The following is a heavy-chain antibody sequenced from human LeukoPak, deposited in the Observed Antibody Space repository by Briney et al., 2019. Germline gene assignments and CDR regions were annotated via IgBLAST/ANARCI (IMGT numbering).Heavy chain of an antibody. CDR3: ARRDYGSGSFFGIDY. J-gene: IGHJ4*02. Sequence: GGSLRLSCAASGFTFSTYSMNWVRQAPGKGLEWVSSITSPVGHIYYADSLKGRITISRDNARSSLYLQMNSLRAEDTAVYYCARRDYGSGSFFGIDYWGQGTLVTVSS. V-gene: IGHV3-21*01. CDR2: ITSPVGHI. CDR1: GFTFSTYS. D-gene: IGHD3-10*01.